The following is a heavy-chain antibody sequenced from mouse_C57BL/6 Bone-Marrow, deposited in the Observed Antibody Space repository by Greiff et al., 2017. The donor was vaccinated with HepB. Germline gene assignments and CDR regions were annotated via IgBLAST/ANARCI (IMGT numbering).Heavy chain of an antibody. Sequence: VQLQQSVAELVRPGASVKLSCTASGFNIKNTYMHWVKQRPEQGLEWIGRIDPANGNTKYAPKFQGKATITAATSSNTAYLQRSSLTSEDTALYYCARAYYDCDRVLFAYWGQGTLVTVSA. CDR2: IDPANGNT. CDR1: GFNIKNTY. J-gene: IGHJ3*01. D-gene: IGHD2-4*01. CDR3: ARAYYDCDRVLFAY. V-gene: IGHV14-3*01.